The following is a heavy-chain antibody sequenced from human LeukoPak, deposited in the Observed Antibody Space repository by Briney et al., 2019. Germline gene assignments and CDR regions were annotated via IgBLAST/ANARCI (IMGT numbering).Heavy chain of an antibody. D-gene: IGHD3-22*01. CDR3: ARDQGDRRYYYDSSGYFPPDY. Sequence: ASVKVSCKASGYTFTGYYMHWVRQAPGQGLEWMGWINPNSGGTNYAQKFQGRVTMTRDTSISTAYMELSRLRSDDTAVYYCARDQGDRRYYYDSSGYFPPDYWGQGTLVTVSS. CDR2: INPNSGGT. CDR1: GYTFTGYY. V-gene: IGHV1-2*02. J-gene: IGHJ4*02.